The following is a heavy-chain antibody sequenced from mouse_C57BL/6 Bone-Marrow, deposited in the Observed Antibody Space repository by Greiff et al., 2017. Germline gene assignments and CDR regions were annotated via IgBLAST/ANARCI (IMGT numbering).Heavy chain of an antibody. CDR2: IDPEDGDT. Sequence: VQLQQSGAELVRPGASVKLSCTASGFNIKDYYMHWVKQRPEQGLEWIGRIDPEDGDTEYAPKFQGKATMTADTSSNTAYLQLSSLTSEDTAVYYCTTEGIYYDYHYYAMDYWGQGTSVTVSS. CDR3: TTEGIYYDYHYYAMDY. D-gene: IGHD2-4*01. V-gene: IGHV14-1*01. CDR1: GFNIKDYY. J-gene: IGHJ4*01.